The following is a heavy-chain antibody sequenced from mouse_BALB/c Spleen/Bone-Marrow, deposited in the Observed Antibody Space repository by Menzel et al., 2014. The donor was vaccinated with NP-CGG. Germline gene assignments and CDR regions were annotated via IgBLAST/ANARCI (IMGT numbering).Heavy chain of an antibody. Sequence: LVESGAELVKPGASVKLSCKASGYTFTSYYMYWVKQRPGQGLEWIGGINPSNGGTNFNEKFKSKATLTVDKSSSTAYMQLSSLTSEDSAVYYCTRSYYGNYFDVWGAGTTVTVSS. J-gene: IGHJ1*01. V-gene: IGHV1S81*02. CDR1: GYTFTSYY. CDR3: TRSYYGNYFDV. D-gene: IGHD2-1*01. CDR2: INPSNGGT.